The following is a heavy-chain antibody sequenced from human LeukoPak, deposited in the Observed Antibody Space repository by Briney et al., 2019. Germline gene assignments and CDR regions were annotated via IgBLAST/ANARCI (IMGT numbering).Heavy chain of an antibody. CDR2: ISGSGGST. CDR1: GFTFSSYA. Sequence: GGSLRLSCAASGFTFSSYAMSWVRQAPGKGLEWVSAISGSGGSTYYADSVKGRFTISRDISKNTLYLQMSSLRAEDTAVYYCAKRYCSSSSCQFFDYWGQGTLVTVSS. J-gene: IGHJ4*02. CDR3: AKRYCSSSSCQFFDY. D-gene: IGHD2-2*01. V-gene: IGHV3-23*01.